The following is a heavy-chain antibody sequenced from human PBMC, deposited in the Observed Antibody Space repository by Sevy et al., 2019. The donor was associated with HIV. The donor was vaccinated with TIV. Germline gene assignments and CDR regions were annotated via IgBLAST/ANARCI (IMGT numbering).Heavy chain of an antibody. CDR1: GGSIGGYY. Sequence: SETLSLTCAVRGGSIGGYYWSWIRQAPGKGPEWIGEISHSGATNYSPSLASRVTISVDTSNNQLSLRLTFLTAADSGKYFCARCREVATILGFFDTRGPGTLVTVSS. V-gene: IGHV4-34*01. CDR2: ISHSGAT. D-gene: IGHD5-12*01. CDR3: ARCREVATILGFFDT. J-gene: IGHJ4*02.